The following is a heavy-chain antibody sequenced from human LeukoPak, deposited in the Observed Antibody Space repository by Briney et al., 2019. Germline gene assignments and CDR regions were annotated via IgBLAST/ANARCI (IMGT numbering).Heavy chain of an antibody. D-gene: IGHD4-17*01. CDR2: ISASGGST. J-gene: IGHJ4*02. CDR3: ARDLALMHGDYGVDY. V-gene: IGHV3-23*01. CDR1: GFTFSSSA. Sequence: GGSLRLSCAASGFTFSSSAMSWVRQVPGKGLEWVSGISASGGSTYYADSVRGRFTISRDNSKNTLYLQMNSLRAEDTAVYYCARDLALMHGDYGVDYWGQGTLVTVSS.